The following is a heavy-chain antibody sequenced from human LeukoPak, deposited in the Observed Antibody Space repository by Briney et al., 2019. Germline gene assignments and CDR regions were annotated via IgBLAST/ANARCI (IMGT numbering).Heavy chain of an antibody. CDR2: IESKAEGGTT. CDR1: GFTFSNAW. D-gene: IGHD3-3*01. Sequence: KTGGSLRLSCAGSGFTFSNAWMSWVGQAPGKGLERVGRIESKAEGGTTDYAAPVKGRFTISRDDSKNTLYLQMNSLKTEDTAVYYCTTGQYSTYYDFWSGYHTFDYWGQGTLVTVSS. CDR3: TTGQYSTYYDFWSGYHTFDY. J-gene: IGHJ4*02. V-gene: IGHV3-15*04.